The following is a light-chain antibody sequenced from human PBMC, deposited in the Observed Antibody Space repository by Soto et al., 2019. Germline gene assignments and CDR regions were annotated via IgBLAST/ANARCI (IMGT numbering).Light chain of an antibody. J-gene: IGLJ1*01. CDR3: QSYDSSLSAYV. V-gene: IGLV1-40*01. CDR2: GNN. CDR1: SSNIGAGYD. Sequence: QSALTQPPSVSGAAGQRVTISCTGSSSNIGAGYDVHWYQQLPGTAPKLLIYGNNNRPSGVPDRFSGSKSDTSASLAITELQAEDEADYYCQSYDSSLSAYVFGPGTKLTVL.